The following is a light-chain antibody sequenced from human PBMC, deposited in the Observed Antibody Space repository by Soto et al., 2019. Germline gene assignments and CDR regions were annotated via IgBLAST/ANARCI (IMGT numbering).Light chain of an antibody. CDR3: QQRSNWPPVT. J-gene: IGKJ4*01. CDR2: DAS. Sequence: EIVLTQSPATLSLSPGERATLSCRASQSVGYHLAWYQQKPGQAPRLLIYDASNRATGIPARFSGSGSGTDFTLAISSREPEDFAVYYCQQRSNWPPVTFGGGTKVEIK. CDR1: QSVGYH. V-gene: IGKV3-11*01.